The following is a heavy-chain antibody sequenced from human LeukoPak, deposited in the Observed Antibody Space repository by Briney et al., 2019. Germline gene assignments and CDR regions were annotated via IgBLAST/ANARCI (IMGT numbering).Heavy chain of an antibody. Sequence: GGSLRLSCAASGFTFTTYGMHWVRQAPGKGLEWVSYISSSSSTIYYADSVKGRFTISRDNAKNSLYLQMNSLRAEDTAVYYCARDQTPYIGSSAFDIWGQGTMVTVSS. D-gene: IGHD5-12*01. CDR2: ISSSSSTI. CDR3: ARDQTPYIGSSAFDI. CDR1: GFTFTTYG. J-gene: IGHJ3*02. V-gene: IGHV3-48*01.